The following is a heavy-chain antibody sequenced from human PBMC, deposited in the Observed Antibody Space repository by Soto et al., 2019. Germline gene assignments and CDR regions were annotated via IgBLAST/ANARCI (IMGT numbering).Heavy chain of an antibody. Sequence: ASVKVSCKASGYTLTGYYIHWVRQAPGQGLEWMGWMNPNSGGTSYVQKFQGRVTMTRDTPINTAFMELTTLRSDDTAVYYCARGGYTSRWYSAYWGQGTLVTVSS. D-gene: IGHD6-13*01. CDR1: GYTLTGYY. J-gene: IGHJ4*02. V-gene: IGHV1-2*02. CDR3: ARGGYTSRWYSAY. CDR2: MNPNSGGT.